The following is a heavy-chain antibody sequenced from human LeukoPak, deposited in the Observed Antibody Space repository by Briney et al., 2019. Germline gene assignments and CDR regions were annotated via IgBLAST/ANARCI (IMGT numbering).Heavy chain of an antibody. CDR1: GYTFTSYD. Sequence: GASVKVSCKASGYTFTSYDINWVRQATGQGLEWMGWMNPISGNTGYAQKFQGRVTMTRNTSISTAYMELSSLRSEDTAVYYCARWAQYIAAPAWWGQGTLVTVSS. V-gene: IGHV1-8*01. CDR2: MNPISGNT. D-gene: IGHD6-6*01. CDR3: ARWAQYIAAPAW. J-gene: IGHJ4*02.